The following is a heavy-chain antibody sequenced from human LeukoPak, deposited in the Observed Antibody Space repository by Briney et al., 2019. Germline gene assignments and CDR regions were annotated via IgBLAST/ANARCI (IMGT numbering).Heavy chain of an antibody. CDR3: ARDPHCSSTSCHGDY. D-gene: IGHD2-2*01. V-gene: IGHV1-69*04. CDR1: GGTFSSYA. CDR2: IIPILGIA. Sequence: ASVKVSCKASGGTFSSYAISWVRQAPGQGLEWMGRIIPILGIANYAQKFQGRVTITADKSTSTAYMELSSLRSEDTAVYYCARDPHCSSTSCHGDYWGQGTLVTVSS. J-gene: IGHJ4*02.